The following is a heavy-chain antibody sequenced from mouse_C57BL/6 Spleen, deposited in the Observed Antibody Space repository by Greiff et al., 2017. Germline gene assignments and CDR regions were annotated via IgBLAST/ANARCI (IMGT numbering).Heavy chain of an antibody. CDR1: GFTFSDYY. Sequence: EVNLVESEGGLVQPGSSMKLSCTASGFTFSDYYMAWVRQVPEKGLEWVANINYDGSSTYYLDSLKSRFIISRDNAKNILYLQMSSLKSEDTATYYCARENYYGSFYAMDYWGQGTSVTVSS. CDR2: INYDGSST. CDR3: ARENYYGSFYAMDY. D-gene: IGHD1-1*01. V-gene: IGHV5-16*01. J-gene: IGHJ4*01.